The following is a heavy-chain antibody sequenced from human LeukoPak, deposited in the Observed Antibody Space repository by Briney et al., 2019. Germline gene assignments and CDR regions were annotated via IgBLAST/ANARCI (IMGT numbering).Heavy chain of an antibody. CDR2: FFYSGST. CDR1: GFTFSTYS. D-gene: IGHD2-2*01. CDR3: ARNAGTKDYYYGMDV. J-gene: IGHJ6*02. Sequence: GSLRLSCAASGFTFSTYSMTWVRQPPGKGLEWIGYFFYSGSTRYNPSLKSRVTMSGDMSNNQFSLRLTSLTAADTAVYYCARNAGTKDYYYGMDVWGQGTTVIVSS. V-gene: IGHV4-59*08.